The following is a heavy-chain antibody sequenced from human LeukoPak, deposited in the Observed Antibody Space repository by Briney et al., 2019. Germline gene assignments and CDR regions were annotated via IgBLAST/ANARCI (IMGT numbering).Heavy chain of an antibody. CDR1: GFTFSNYW. CDR3: ARRIQGMARYYFDY. Sequence: GGSLRLSCTASGFTFSNYWMHWVRQAPGKGLAWVSRINCDGGSTSYADSVKGRFTITRDNAKNTLYLQMNSLRAEDTAVYYCARRIQGMARYYFDYWGQGSMATVSS. CDR2: INCDGGST. V-gene: IGHV3-74*01. J-gene: IGHJ4*02. D-gene: IGHD5-24*01.